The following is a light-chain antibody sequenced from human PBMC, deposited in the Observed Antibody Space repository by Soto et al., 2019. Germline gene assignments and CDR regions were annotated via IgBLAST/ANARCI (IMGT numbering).Light chain of an antibody. J-gene: IGLJ3*02. V-gene: IGLV3-21*02. CDR3: QVWDPSSNEGV. CDR2: DDR. Sequence: SYELTQPPSASGAPGQTATITCGGDNIGGQSVHWYQQKPGQAPVLVLYDDRDRPSGIPERISGSNSGNTATLNISRVEGGDEADYYCQVWDPSSNEGVFGGGTNVTVL. CDR1: NIGGQS.